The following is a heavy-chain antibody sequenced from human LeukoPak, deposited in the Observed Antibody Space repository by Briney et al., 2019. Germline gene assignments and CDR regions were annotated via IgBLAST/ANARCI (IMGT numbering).Heavy chain of an antibody. D-gene: IGHD3-22*01. CDR1: GFTFSSYA. CDR3: ARSRGYYDSSGYYDY. CDR2: ISYDGSNK. J-gene: IGHJ4*02. V-gene: IGHV3-30-3*01. Sequence: GGSLRLSCAASGFTFSSYAMHWVRQAPGKGLEWVAVISYDGSNKYYADSVKGRFTISRDNSKNTLYLQMNSLRAEDTAVYYCARSRGYYDSSGYYDYWGQGTLVTVSS.